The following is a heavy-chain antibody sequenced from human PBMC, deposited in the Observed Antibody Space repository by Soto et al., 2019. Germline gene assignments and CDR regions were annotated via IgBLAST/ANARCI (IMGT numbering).Heavy chain of an antibody. CDR1: GFPFSSYG. CDR3: AKDAPYYYDSSGYYGPFDY. Sequence: GGSLRLSCAASGFPFSSYGIHWVRQAPGKGLEWVALISYDGSNKYYADSVKGRFTISRDNSKNTPYLQMNSLRAEDTAMYYCAKDAPYYYDSSGYYGPFDYWGQGTLVTVSS. V-gene: IGHV3-30*18. D-gene: IGHD3-22*01. J-gene: IGHJ4*02. CDR2: ISYDGSNK.